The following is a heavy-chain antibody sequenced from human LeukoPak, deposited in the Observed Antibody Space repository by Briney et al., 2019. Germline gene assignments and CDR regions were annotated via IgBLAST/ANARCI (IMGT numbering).Heavy chain of an antibody. CDR2: INPNSGGT. V-gene: IGHV1-2*02. J-gene: IGHJ6*02. Sequence: ASVKVACKASGYTFTGYYMHWLRQAPGQGLEWMGWINPNSGGTNYAQKFQGRVTMTRDTSISTAYMELSRLRSDDTAVYYCASVYGDYYYYYGMDVWGQGTTVTVSS. CDR1: GYTFTGYY. CDR3: ASVYGDYYYYYGMDV. D-gene: IGHD4-17*01.